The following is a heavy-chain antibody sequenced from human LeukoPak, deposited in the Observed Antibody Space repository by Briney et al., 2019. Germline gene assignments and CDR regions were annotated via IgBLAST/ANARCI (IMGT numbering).Heavy chain of an antibody. Sequence: SETPSLTCTVSGGSISSYYWSWIRQPPGKGLEWIGYIYYSGSTIYNPSLKSRVTISVDTSKNQFSLKLSSVTAADTAVYYCARAGYSSSFVLHYWGQGTLVTVSS. V-gene: IGHV4-59*01. D-gene: IGHD6-13*01. J-gene: IGHJ4*02. CDR2: IYYSGST. CDR1: GGSISSYY. CDR3: ARAGYSSSFVLHY.